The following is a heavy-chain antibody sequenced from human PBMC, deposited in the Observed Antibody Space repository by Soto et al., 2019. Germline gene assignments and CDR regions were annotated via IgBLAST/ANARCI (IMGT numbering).Heavy chain of an antibody. CDR1: GFTFSSYA. CDR2: ISGSGGST. J-gene: IGHJ6*03. CDR3: AKGLAATGRSGYYMDV. D-gene: IGHD2-15*01. V-gene: IGHV3-23*01. Sequence: PGGSLRLSCAASGFTFSSYAMSWVRQAPGKGLEWVSAISGSGGSTYYADSVKGRFTISRDNSKNTLYLQMNSLRAEDTAVYYCAKGLAATGRSGYYMDVWGKGTTVTVSS.